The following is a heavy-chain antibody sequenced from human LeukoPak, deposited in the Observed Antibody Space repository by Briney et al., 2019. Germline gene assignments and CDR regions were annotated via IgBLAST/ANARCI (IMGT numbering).Heavy chain of an antibody. D-gene: IGHD6-13*01. Sequence: GGSLRLSCAASGFTFSSYAMSWVRQAPGKGLEWVSAISGSGVSTYYADSVKGRFTISRDNSKNTLFLQMNSLRAEDTAVYYCARKGIAAAGHWFDPWGQGTLVTVSS. CDR2: ISGSGVST. J-gene: IGHJ5*02. V-gene: IGHV3-23*01. CDR1: GFTFSSYA. CDR3: ARKGIAAAGHWFDP.